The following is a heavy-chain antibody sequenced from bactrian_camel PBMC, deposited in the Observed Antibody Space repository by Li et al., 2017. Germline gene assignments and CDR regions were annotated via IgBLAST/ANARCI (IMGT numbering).Heavy chain of an antibody. CDR2: IDNEGRT. CDR3: AASSQDLFAEIESSLRGGACHGVEFGY. Sequence: QVQLVESGGDSVQAGGTLRLSCVASGHTDSIDSLITMGWLRQAPGKEREGVASIDNEGRTNYAPSVEGRFTISQNNAKNTLYLQMNNLKPEDTAVYFCAASSQDLFAEIESSLRGGACHGVEFGYWGQGTQVTVS. J-gene: IGHJ6*01. V-gene: IGHV3S53*01. D-gene: IGHD1*01. CDR1: GHTDSIDSLIT.